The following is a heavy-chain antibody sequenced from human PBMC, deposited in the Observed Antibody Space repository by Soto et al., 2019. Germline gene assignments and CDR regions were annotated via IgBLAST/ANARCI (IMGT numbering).Heavy chain of an antibody. Sequence: EVQLLESGGGLVQPGRSLRLSCAASGFTFSSYAMSWVRQAPGKGLEWVSAISGSGGSTYYADSVKGRFTISRDNSKNPLDLQMNSPGAEYTAVDYCAKGTAAAGNYYDYCMDVWGQGTPGTVAS. CDR1: GFTFSSYA. D-gene: IGHD6-13*01. CDR2: ISGSGGST. J-gene: IGHJ6*02. CDR3: AKGTAAAGNYYDYCMDV. V-gene: IGHV3-23*01.